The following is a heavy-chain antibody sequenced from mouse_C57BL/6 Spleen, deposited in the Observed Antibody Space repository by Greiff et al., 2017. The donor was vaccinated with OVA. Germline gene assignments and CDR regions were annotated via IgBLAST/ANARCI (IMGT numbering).Heavy chain of an antibody. Sequence: EVQLVESGGGLVQPGGSLKLSCAASGFTFSDYYMYWVRQTPEKRLEWVAYISNGGGSTYYPDTVKGRFTISRDNAKNTLYRQMSRLKSEDTAMYDCARQITTVVATETGWYFDVWGTGTTVTVSS. D-gene: IGHD1-1*01. CDR2: ISNGGGST. J-gene: IGHJ1*03. V-gene: IGHV5-12*01. CDR3: ARQITTVVATETGWYFDV. CDR1: GFTFSDYY.